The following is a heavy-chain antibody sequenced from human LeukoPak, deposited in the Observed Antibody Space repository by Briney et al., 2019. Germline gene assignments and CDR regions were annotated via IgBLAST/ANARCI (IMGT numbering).Heavy chain of an antibody. D-gene: IGHD5-18*01. CDR1: GDSISSYY. CDR2: IYYNGST. J-gene: IGHJ4*02. Sequence: KPSETLSLTCTVSGDSISSYYWSWIRQPPGKGLEWIGYIYYNGSTNYNPSLKSRVTISVDTSKNQFSLKLSSVTAADTAVYYCARAVGYSYGPPDYWGQGTLVTVSS. CDR3: ARAVGYSYGPPDY. V-gene: IGHV4-59*12.